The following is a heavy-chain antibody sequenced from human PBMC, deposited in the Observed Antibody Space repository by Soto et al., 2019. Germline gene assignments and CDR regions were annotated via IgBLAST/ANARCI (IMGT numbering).Heavy chain of an antibody. J-gene: IGHJ6*02. Sequence: LRLSCAASGFTFSDYHMSWIRQAPEKGLEWVSHISGTGSTIYYADSVKGRFTISRDNAKNSLYLQMNSLRAEDTAVYYCARKAVDYYYYGMDVWGQGTTVTVSS. CDR3: ARKAVDYYYYGMDV. CDR1: GFTFSDYH. V-gene: IGHV3-11*01. D-gene: IGHD6-19*01. CDR2: ISGTGSTI.